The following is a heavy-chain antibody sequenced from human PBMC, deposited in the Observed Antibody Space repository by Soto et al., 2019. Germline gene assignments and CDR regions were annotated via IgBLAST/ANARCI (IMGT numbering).Heavy chain of an antibody. V-gene: IGHV4-34*01. CDR1: GGSFSGYY. CDR3: ARVRDWFDP. CDR2: IDHSGYT. D-gene: IGHD3-3*01. J-gene: IGHJ5*02. Sequence: PXETLSLTCAVYGGSFSGYYWNWIRQPPGKGLEWIGEIDHSGYTNYNPSLKSRVTISVDTSKNQFSLRLTSVTAADTAVYYCARVRDWFDPWGQGTLVTVSS.